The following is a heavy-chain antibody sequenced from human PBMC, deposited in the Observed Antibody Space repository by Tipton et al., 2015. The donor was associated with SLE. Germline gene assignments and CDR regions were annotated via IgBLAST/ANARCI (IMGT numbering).Heavy chain of an antibody. V-gene: IGHV4-59*01. Sequence: TLSLTCTVSGGSISSYYWSWIRQPPGKGLEWIGYIYYSGSTNYNPALKSRVTISVDTSKNQFSLKLSPVTAADTAVYYCARSGYGDDYWYSDLWGRGTLVTVSS. J-gene: IGHJ2*01. CDR2: IYYSGST. D-gene: IGHD4-17*01. CDR1: GGSISSYY. CDR3: ARSGYGDDYWYSDL.